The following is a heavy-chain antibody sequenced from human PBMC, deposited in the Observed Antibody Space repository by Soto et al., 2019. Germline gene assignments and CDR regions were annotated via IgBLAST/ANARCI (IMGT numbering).Heavy chain of an antibody. V-gene: IGHV3-74*01. CDR1: GFTFSNYW. CDR2: LNIDGSTR. CDR3: AKDRFDFWSGYYFDY. D-gene: IGHD3-3*01. J-gene: IGHJ4*02. Sequence: GGSLRLSCSASGFTFSNYWMHWVRQGPGKGLVWVARLNIDGSTRNYADSVKGRFTISRDNAKNSLYLQMNSLRAEDTALYYCAKDRFDFWSGYYFDYWGQGTLVTVSS.